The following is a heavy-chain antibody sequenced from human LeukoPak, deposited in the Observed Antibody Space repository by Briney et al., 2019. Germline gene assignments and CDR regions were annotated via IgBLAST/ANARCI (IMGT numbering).Heavy chain of an antibody. V-gene: IGHV1-46*01. CDR2: INPSGGST. CDR1: GYTFTSYY. J-gene: IGHJ4*02. CDR3: ATAIGRDGYNPKFDY. Sequence: GASVKVSCKASGYTFTSYYMHWVRQAPGQGLEWMGIINPSGGSTSYAQKFQGRVTMTRDMSTSTVYMELSSLRSEDTAVYYCATAIGRDGYNPKFDYWGQGTLVTVSS. D-gene: IGHD5-24*01.